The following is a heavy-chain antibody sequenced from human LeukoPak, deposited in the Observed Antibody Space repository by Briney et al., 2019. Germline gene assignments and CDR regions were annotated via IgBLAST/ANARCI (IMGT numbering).Heavy chain of an antibody. D-gene: IGHD7-27*01. CDR1: GFSFSTYD. CDR2: IWYDGSNK. V-gene: IGHV3-33*01. J-gene: IGHJ4*02. Sequence: GRSLRLSCAASGFSFSTYDMHWVRQAPGKGLEWVAVIWYDGSNKNYADSVKGRFTISRDNSKNTLYLQMNSLRAEDTAVYYCARDLGYFDYWGQGTLVTVSS. CDR3: ARDLGYFDY.